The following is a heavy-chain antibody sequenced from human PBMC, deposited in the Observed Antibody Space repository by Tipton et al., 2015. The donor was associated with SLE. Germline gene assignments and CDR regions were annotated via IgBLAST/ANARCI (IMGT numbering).Heavy chain of an antibody. J-gene: IGHJ6*02. CDR1: GFTFSAYA. D-gene: IGHD6-13*01. CDR2: ISYDGSNK. Sequence: SLRLSCAASGFTFSAYAMHWVRQAPGKGLEWVAVISYDGSNKYYADSVKGRFTISRDNSKDTLYLQMNSLRAEDTAIYYCARSPGRYSSSYLDVWGQGTPVTVSS. V-gene: IGHV3-30*04. CDR3: ARSPGRYSSSYLDV.